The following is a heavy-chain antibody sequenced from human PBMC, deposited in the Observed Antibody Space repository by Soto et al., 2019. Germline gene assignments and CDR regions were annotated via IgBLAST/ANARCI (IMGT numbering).Heavy chain of an antibody. Sequence: GGSLRLSCAASGFTFSDHYMDWVRQAPGKGLEWVGRTRNKANSYTTEYAATVTGRFTISRNDSKNSLYLQMNSLKTVDTDGYYCAREAGADRPTPYCGGDCYSRHAFDIWGQGTMVTVSS. V-gene: IGHV3-72*01. CDR2: TRNKANSYTT. J-gene: IGHJ3*02. CDR1: GFTFSDHY. CDR3: AREAGADRPTPYCGGDCYSRHAFDI. D-gene: IGHD2-21*02.